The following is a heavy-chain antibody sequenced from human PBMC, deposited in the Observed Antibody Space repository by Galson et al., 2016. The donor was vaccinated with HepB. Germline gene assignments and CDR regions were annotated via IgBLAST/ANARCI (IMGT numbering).Heavy chain of an antibody. CDR1: GFTFTNYW. CDR3: GSVFEY. Sequence: SLRLSCAASGFTFTNYWIHWVRQAPGKGLVWVSGINNDGSSTFYADSVKGRFTISRDNAKNTVYLQMNSLRAEDTAVYYCGSVFEYWGRGTLVAASS. CDR2: INNDGSST. V-gene: IGHV3-74*01. J-gene: IGHJ4*02.